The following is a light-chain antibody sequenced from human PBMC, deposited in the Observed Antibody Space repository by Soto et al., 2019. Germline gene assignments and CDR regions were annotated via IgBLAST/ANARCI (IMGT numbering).Light chain of an antibody. V-gene: IGLV2-14*01. CDR1: SSDFGGYNY. Sequence: QSALTQPASVSGSPGQSITISCTGTSSDFGGYNYVSWYQQHPGKAPKLIIYEVSYRPSGISYRFSGSKSGNTASLTLSGLQAEDEADYFCSSWTTTDSILVFGEGTKLTVL. CDR3: SSWTTTDSILV. CDR2: EVS. J-gene: IGLJ3*02.